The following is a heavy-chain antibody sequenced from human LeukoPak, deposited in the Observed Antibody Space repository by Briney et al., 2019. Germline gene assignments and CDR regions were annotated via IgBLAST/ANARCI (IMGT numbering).Heavy chain of an antibody. CDR1: GFTFSSYA. Sequence: GGSLTLSCAASGFTFSSYAMSWLRQAPGKGLEWVSAISGSGGSTYYADSVKGRFTISRDNSKNTLYLQINSLRAEDTAVYYCAKDEDIVLLYYFDYWGQGTLVTDSS. V-gene: IGHV3-23*01. CDR2: ISGSGGST. D-gene: IGHD2-8*01. J-gene: IGHJ4*02. CDR3: AKDEDIVLLYYFDY.